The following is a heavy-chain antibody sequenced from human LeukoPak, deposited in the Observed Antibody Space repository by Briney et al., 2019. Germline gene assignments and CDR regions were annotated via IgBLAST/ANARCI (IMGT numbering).Heavy chain of an antibody. CDR3: ARDREGVWYYDFWSGYSPYGMDV. J-gene: IGHJ6*02. CDR1: GYTFTSYY. CDR2: INPSGGST. V-gene: IGHV1-46*01. Sequence: ASVKVSCKASGYTFTSYYMHWVRQAPGQGLEWMGIINPSGGSTSYAQKFQGRVTMTRDTSTSTVYMELSSLRSEDTAVYYCARDREGVWYYDFWSGYSPYGMDVWGQXTTVTVSS. D-gene: IGHD3-3*01.